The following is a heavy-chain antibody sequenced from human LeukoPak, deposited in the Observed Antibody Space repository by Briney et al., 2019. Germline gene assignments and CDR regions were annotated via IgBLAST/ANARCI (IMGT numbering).Heavy chain of an antibody. CDR2: LVPSGSRT. CDR1: GFTFSNYA. CDR3: VKLTQSYYDSRSDY. Sequence: GGSLRLFCAVCGFTFSNYAMRCVRQAPGRGLEGVSALVPSGSRTYYAVSVKGRLTISRDNSKNTLHLQMNSLRAEDTSVYYCVKLTQSYYDSRSDYWGQGTLVTVSS. D-gene: IGHD3-22*01. J-gene: IGHJ4*02. V-gene: IGHV3-23*01.